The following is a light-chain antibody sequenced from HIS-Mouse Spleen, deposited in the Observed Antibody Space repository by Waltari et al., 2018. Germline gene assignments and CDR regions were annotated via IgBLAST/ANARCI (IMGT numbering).Light chain of an antibody. CDR2: DVS. V-gene: IGLV2-11*01. Sequence: QSALTQPRSVSGSPGQSVTISCTGTSSDVGGYNYLSWYQQHPGTVPKLMIYDVSKRPSGVPDRFSGSKSGNTASLTISGLQAEDEADYYCCSYAGSYSYVFGTGTKVTVL. J-gene: IGLJ1*01. CDR1: SSDVGGYNY. CDR3: CSYAGSYSYV.